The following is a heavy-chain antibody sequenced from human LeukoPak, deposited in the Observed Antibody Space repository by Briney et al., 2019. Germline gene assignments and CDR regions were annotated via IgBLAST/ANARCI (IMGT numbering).Heavy chain of an antibody. V-gene: IGHV3-21*01. J-gene: IGHJ4*02. CDR3: ARDAEYSSSLTE. Sequence: GESLRLSCAASGFTFSSYTMNWVHQAPGKGLEWVSSISSSSSYIYYADSVKGRFTISRDYAKNSLYLQMNSLRAEDTAVYYCARDAEYSSSLTEWGQGTLVTVSS. D-gene: IGHD6-13*01. CDR2: ISSSSSYI. CDR1: GFTFSSYT.